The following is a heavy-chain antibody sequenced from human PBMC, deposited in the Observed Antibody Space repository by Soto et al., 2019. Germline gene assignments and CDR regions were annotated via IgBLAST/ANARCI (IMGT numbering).Heavy chain of an antibody. CDR2: INAGNGNT. CDR1: GYTFTSYA. V-gene: IGHV1-3*05. CDR3: ALSIVVVTALDS. D-gene: IGHD2-21*02. Sequence: QVQLVQSGAEEKKPGASVKVSCKASGYTFTSYAMHWVRQAPGQRLEWMGWINAGNGNTKYSQKFQGRVTITRDTTASTAYMELSSLRSEDTAVYYCALSIVVVTALDSWGQGTLVTVSS. J-gene: IGHJ4*02.